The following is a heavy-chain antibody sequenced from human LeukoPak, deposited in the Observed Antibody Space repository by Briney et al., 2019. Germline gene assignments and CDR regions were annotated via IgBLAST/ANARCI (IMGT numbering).Heavy chain of an antibody. CDR1: GGSISSGDYY. V-gene: IGHV4-31*03. CDR3: AREDRTTYYYDSSGSSWFDP. J-gene: IGHJ5*02. D-gene: IGHD3-22*01. CDR2: IYYSGST. Sequence: PSETLSLTCTVSGGSISSGDYYWSWIRQHPGKGLEWIGYIYYSGSTYYNPSLKSRVTISVDTSKNQFSLKLSSVTAADTAVYYCAREDRTTYYYDSSGSSWFDPWGQGTLVTVSS.